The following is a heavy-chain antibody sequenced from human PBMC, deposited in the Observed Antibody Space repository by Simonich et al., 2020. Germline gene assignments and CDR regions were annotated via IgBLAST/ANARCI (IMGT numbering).Heavy chain of an antibody. J-gene: IGHJ4*02. D-gene: IGHD5-12*01. Sequence: PLAQPGAEVKKPGASVKVSCKASGYTFTGYYMHWVRQAPGQGLEWMGLINPNSGSTNYAQKFQGRVTMTRDTSISTAYMELSRLRSDDTAVYYCASSKLATIDYWGQGTLVTVSS. CDR1: GYTFTGYY. CDR2: INPNSGST. CDR3: ASSKLATIDY. V-gene: IGHV1-2*02.